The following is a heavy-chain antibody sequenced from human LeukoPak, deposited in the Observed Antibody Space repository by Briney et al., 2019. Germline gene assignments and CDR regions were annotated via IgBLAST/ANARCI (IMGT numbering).Heavy chain of an antibody. J-gene: IGHJ4*02. CDR3: AKVGIDGSGPFDH. CDR2: ISGRGRGGST. D-gene: IGHD3-10*01. Sequence: GGSLRLPCAASGFTFSNFALSWVRQAPGKGLEWVSAISGRGRGGSTNYADSVKGRFTISRDNSKNTLYLQMNSLRAEDTAVYYCAKVGIDGSGPFDHWGQGTLVTVSS. V-gene: IGHV3-23*01. CDR1: GFTFSNFA.